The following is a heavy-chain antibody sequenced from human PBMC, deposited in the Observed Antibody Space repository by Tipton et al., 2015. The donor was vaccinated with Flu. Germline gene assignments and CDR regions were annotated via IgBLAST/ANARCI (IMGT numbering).Heavy chain of an antibody. D-gene: IGHD3-22*01. V-gene: IGHV4-59*01. J-gene: IGHJ6*02. CDR2: IYHSGSA. Sequence: PGLVKPSETLSLTCSVSGDSISGSYWNWVRQPPGKGLEWIAYIYHSGSAGYNPSLKSRVTISLDTSKNQFSLKLTSVTAADTAVYYCARANYYDSYPYFYGIDVWGQGTTVTVPS. CDR3: ARANYYDSYPYFYGIDV. CDR1: GDSISGSY.